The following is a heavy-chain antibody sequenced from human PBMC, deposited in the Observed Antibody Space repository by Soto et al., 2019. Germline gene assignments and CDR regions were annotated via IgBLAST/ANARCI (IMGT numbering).Heavy chain of an antibody. CDR2: IYPGDSDT. J-gene: IGHJ4*02. V-gene: IGHV5-51*01. CDR3: ARLGWLRCSSTSCYTACSGGSCYYFDY. Sequence: EVQLVQSGAEVKKPGESLKISCKGSGYSFTSYWIGWVRQMPGKGLEWMGIIYPGDSDTRYSPSFQGQVTISADKSISTAYRKWSSLKASDTAMYYCARLGWLRCSSTSCYTACSGGSCYYFDYWGQGTLVTVSS. CDR1: GYSFTSYW. D-gene: IGHD2-2*02.